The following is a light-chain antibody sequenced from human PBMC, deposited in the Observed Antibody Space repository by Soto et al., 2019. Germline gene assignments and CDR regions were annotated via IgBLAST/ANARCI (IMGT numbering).Light chain of an antibody. Sequence: EIVLTQSPGTLSLSPGERATLSCRAGQSVSSSYLAWYQQKPGQAPRLLIYAASSRATGIPDRFSGSGSGTDFTVTINRLEPEDFAVYYCQQYGSSPLTFGGGTKVDIK. CDR3: QQYGSSPLT. CDR1: QSVSSSY. J-gene: IGKJ4*01. CDR2: AAS. V-gene: IGKV3-20*01.